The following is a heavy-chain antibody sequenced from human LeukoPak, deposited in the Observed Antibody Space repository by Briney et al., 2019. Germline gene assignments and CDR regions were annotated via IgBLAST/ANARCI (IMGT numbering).Heavy chain of an antibody. D-gene: IGHD5-24*01. CDR1: GFSVCTYW. CDR3: ARARWYSCDY. Sequence: GGSLRLSCAASGFSVCTYWMSWVRQAPGKGLVWLSRISSDGTITSYADAVKGRFTLSRDSAKNTLYLQMNSLRGEDTAVYYCARARWYSCDYWGQGTLVTVSS. V-gene: IGHV3-74*01. J-gene: IGHJ4*02. CDR2: ISSDGTIT.